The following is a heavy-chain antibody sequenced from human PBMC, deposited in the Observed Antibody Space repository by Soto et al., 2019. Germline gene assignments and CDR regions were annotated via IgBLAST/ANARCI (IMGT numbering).Heavy chain of an antibody. CDR1: GYTFTSYY. V-gene: IGHV1-46*03. J-gene: IGHJ6*02. CDR3: ARDPYGYSYGYDYYYGMDV. Sequence: GASVKVSCKASGYTFTSYYMHWVRQAPGQGLEWMGIINPSGGSTSYAQKFQGRVTMTRDTSTSTVYMELSSLRSEDTAVYYCARDPYGYSYGYDYYYGMDVWGQGTTVTVSS. CDR2: INPSGGST. D-gene: IGHD5-18*01.